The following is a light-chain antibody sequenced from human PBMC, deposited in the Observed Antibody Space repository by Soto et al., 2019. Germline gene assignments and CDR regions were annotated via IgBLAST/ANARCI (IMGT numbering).Light chain of an antibody. CDR1: QSISSSF. CDR3: PQYGSSPPLT. V-gene: IGKV3-20*01. CDR2: GAS. J-gene: IGKJ4*01. Sequence: EFVLTQSPGKLSLSPGERATLSCRASQSISSSFLAWYQQKPGQAPRLLIYGASSRGTGTPARFSGSGSGTDFPLTISRLEPEDFAVYYCPQYGSSPPLTFGGGTKVEIK.